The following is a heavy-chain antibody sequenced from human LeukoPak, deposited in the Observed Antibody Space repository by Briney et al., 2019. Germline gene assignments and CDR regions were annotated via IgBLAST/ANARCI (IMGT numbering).Heavy chain of an antibody. CDR2: ISGSSGII. CDR3: ARDTPHCSSTSCYLGVSYYYYGMDV. J-gene: IGHJ6*02. CDR1: GFTFNTYT. V-gene: IGHV3-48*01. D-gene: IGHD2-2*01. Sequence: HSGGSLRLSCAASGFTFNTYTMNWVRQAPGKGLEWVSYISGSSGIIDYADSVRGRFTISRDNAKNSLYLQMNSLRAEDTAVYYCARDTPHCSSTSCYLGVSYYYYGMDVWGQGTTVTVSS.